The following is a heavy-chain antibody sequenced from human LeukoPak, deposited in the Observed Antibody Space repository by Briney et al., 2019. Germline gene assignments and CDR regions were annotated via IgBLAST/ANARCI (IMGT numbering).Heavy chain of an antibody. CDR1: RFTFSSYA. CDR3: AKDFDFWSAYYRGDDC. Sequence: GGSLRLSCAASRFTFSSYAMSWVRQAPGKGLEWVSAISGTGDSTYYADSVKGRFTISRDNSNNTLYLQMNSLRAEDTAIYYCAKDFDFWSAYYRGDDCWGQGTLVTVSS. CDR2: ISGTGDST. J-gene: IGHJ4*02. D-gene: IGHD3-3*01. V-gene: IGHV3-23*01.